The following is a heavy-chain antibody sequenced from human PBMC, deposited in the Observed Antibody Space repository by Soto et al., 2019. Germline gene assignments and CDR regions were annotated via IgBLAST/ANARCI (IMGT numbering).Heavy chain of an antibody. Sequence: LSLTCAVYGGSFSGYYWNWIRQPPGKGLEWIGEIDHSGYTNYNPSLESRVTISVDTSKNQSSLRLTSVTAADTAVYYCARVRDWFDPWGQGTLVTVSS. CDR3: ARVRDWFDP. CDR2: IDHSGYT. V-gene: IGHV4-34*01. CDR1: GGSFSGYY. J-gene: IGHJ5*02. D-gene: IGHD3-3*01.